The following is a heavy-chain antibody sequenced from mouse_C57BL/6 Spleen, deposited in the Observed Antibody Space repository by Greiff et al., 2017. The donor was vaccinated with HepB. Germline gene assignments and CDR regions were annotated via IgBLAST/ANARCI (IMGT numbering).Heavy chain of an antibody. CDR2: ISGGGGNT. Sequence: EVKLVESGGGLVKPGGSLKLSCAASGFTFSSYTMSWVRQTPEKRLEWVATISGGGGNTYYPDSVKGRFTISRDNAKNTLYLQMSSLRSEDTALYYCARSIYYDYFFAYWGQGTLVTVSA. D-gene: IGHD2-4*01. J-gene: IGHJ3*01. V-gene: IGHV5-9*01. CDR1: GFTFSSYT. CDR3: ARSIYYDYFFAY.